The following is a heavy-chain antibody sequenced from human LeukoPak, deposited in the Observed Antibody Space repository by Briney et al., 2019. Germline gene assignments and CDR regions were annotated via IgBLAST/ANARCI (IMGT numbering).Heavy chain of an antibody. V-gene: IGHV3-30*18. J-gene: IGHJ6*02. CDR3: AKDFAPSIFGVVYGGYYYYGMDV. CDR1: GFTFSSYG. D-gene: IGHD3-3*01. Sequence: AGGSLRLSCAASGFTFSSYGMHWVRQAPGKGLEWVAVISYDGSNKYYADSVKGRFTISRDNSKNTLYLQMNSLRAEDTAVYYCAKDFAPSIFGVVYGGYYYYGMDVWGQGTTVTVSS. CDR2: ISYDGSNK.